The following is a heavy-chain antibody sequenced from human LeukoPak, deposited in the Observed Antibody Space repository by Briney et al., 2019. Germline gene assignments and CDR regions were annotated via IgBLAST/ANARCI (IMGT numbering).Heavy chain of an antibody. D-gene: IGHD1-1*01. CDR3: ARDGIQLPDTLDY. Sequence: GGSLRLSCAASGFTFNNYAMSWVRQAPGKGLQWVSTINGGDNGDNTYYADSVKGRFTVSRDNSKNTVYLQMNSLRVEDTAVYYCARDGIQLPDTLDYWGLGTLVTVSS. CDR2: INGGDNGDNT. CDR1: GFTFNNYA. J-gene: IGHJ4*02. V-gene: IGHV3-23*01.